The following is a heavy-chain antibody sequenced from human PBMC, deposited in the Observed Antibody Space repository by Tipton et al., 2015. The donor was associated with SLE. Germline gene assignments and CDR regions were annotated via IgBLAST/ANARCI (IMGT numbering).Heavy chain of an antibody. J-gene: IGHJ4*02. CDR2: IYYSGST. D-gene: IGHD6-13*01. CDR3: ARLGGGSSWYRPFDY. Sequence: TLSLTCTVSGGSLSSGSYYWGWIRQPPGKGLEWIGTIYYSGSTYYNPSLKSRVTISVDTSKNQLSLKLSSVTAADTAVYYCARLGGGSSWYRPFDYWGQGTLVTVSS. CDR1: GGSLSSGSYY. V-gene: IGHV4-39*01.